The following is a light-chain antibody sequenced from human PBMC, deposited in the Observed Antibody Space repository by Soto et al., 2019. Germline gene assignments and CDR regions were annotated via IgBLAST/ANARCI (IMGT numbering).Light chain of an antibody. CDR2: KDT. J-gene: IGLJ2*01. V-gene: IGLV3-25*02. CDR3: QSADTSGTYVL. CDR1: GLPKQY. Sequence: SYELTQPPSVSVSPGQTTWITCSGEGLPKQYAHWYRQKQGQAPVLVIYKDTERPSGIPERFSGSSSGTTVTLTISGVQAEDEADYFCQSADTSGTYVLFGGGTKLTVL.